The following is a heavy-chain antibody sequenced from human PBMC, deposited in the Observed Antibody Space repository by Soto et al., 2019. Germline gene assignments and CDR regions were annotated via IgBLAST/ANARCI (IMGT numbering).Heavy chain of an antibody. CDR3: ANGPLDF. Sequence: GGSLRLSCAASGFTFTDYYMSWIRQAPGRGLEWVSYIGDSGTKKYYADSVKGRFTISRDNAKNSLFLQMNSLRPEDTAVYYCANGPLDFWGQATLVTVSS. V-gene: IGHV3-11*01. CDR1: GFTFTDYY. J-gene: IGHJ4*02. CDR2: IGDSGTKK.